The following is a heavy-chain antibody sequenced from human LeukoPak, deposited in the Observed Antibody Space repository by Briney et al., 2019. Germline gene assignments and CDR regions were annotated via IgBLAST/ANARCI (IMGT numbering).Heavy chain of an antibody. D-gene: IGHD2-2*01. CDR3: ARGNIRYQLRNLPNMDV. V-gene: IGHV1-2*02. J-gene: IGHJ6*03. CDR2: INPNSGGT. Sequence: ASVKVSCKASGYTFTSYDINLVRQAPGQGLEWMGWINPNSGGTNYAQKFQGRVTMTRDTSISTAYMELSRLRSDDTAVYYCARGNIRYQLRNLPNMDVWGKGTTVTVSS. CDR1: GYTFTSYD.